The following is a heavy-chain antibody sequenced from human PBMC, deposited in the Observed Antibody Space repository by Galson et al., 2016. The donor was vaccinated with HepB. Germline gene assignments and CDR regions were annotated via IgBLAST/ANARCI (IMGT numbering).Heavy chain of an antibody. CDR3: AKDKSGAVAGIGRREH. CDR1: GFSFSSHG. Sequence: SLRLSCAASGFSFSSHGMSWVRQAPGKGLEWVSVISGSGRSTYYAESVKGRFTISRDNPKSTLFLQMNSLRAEDTALYYCAKDKSGAVAGIGRREHWGQGTLVSVSS. J-gene: IGHJ1*01. V-gene: IGHV3-23*01. D-gene: IGHD6-13*01. CDR2: ISGSGRST.